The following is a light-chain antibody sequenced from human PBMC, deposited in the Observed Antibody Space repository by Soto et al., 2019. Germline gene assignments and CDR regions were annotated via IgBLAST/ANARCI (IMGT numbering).Light chain of an antibody. Sequence: EIVLTQSPGTLSLSPGERATLSCRASQSVSSSYLAWYQHKPGQAPRLLIYRASNRAAGIPDRFSGSGSGTDFTLTIRRLEPEDFAVYYCQQSGTFGQGTKVDIK. CDR3: QQSGT. V-gene: IGKV3-20*01. CDR2: RAS. J-gene: IGKJ1*01. CDR1: QSVSSSY.